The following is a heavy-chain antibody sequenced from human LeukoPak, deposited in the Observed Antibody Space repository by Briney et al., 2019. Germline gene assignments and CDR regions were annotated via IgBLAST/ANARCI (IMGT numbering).Heavy chain of an antibody. D-gene: IGHD3-22*01. V-gene: IGHV3-48*03. Sequence: PGGSLRLSCAASGFSFSNYEMKWVRQAPGKGLEWVSYISSSGSTTYYADSVKGRFTISRDNAKKSLYLQMHSLRAEDTAVYYCARDSHKFDSSGYYPDAFDIWGQGTMVTVSS. J-gene: IGHJ3*02. CDR3: ARDSHKFDSSGYYPDAFDI. CDR2: ISSSGSTT. CDR1: GFSFSNYE.